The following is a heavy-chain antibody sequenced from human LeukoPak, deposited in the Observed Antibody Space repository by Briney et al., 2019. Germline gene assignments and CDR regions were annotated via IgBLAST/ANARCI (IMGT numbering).Heavy chain of an antibody. J-gene: IGHJ4*02. V-gene: IGHV4-59*01. CDR2: IYYSGST. CDR3: AREGYSSSWYYFDY. D-gene: IGHD6-13*01. Sequence: PSETLSLTCNVSGGSLSSYYWSWLRQPPGKGLEWIGYIYYSGSTNYNPSLKSRVTISVDTSKNQFSLKLSSVTAADTAVYYCAREGYSSSWYYFDYWGQGTLVTVSS. CDR1: GGSLSSYY.